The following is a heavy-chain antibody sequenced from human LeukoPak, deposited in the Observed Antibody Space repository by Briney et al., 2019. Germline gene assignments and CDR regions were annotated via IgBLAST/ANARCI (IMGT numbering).Heavy chain of an antibody. J-gene: IGHJ4*02. D-gene: IGHD1-26*01. CDR1: GDSVSSNSAA. CDR3: ASSLESYAWSFDY. V-gene: IGHV6-1*01. Sequence: SQTLSLTCAISGDSVSSNSAAWNWIRRSPSRGLEWLGRTYYRSKWYNDYAVSVKSRLTINPDTSKNQFSLQLNSVTPEDTAVYYCASSLESYAWSFDYWGQGTLVTVSS. CDR2: TYYRSKWYN.